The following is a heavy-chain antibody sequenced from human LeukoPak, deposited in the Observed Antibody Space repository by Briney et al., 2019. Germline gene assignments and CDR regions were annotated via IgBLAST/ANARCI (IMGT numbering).Heavy chain of an antibody. J-gene: IGHJ5*02. CDR3: ARTYCSSTSCYHGFDP. CDR2: INPNSGGT. CDR1: GYTFTGYY. D-gene: IGHD2-2*01. Sequence: ASVKVSCKASGYTFTGYYMHWVRQAPGQGLEWMGWINPNSGGTNYAQKFQGSVTMTRDTSISTAYMELSRLRSDDTAVYYCARTYCSSTSCYHGFDPWGQGTLVTVSS. V-gene: IGHV1-2*02.